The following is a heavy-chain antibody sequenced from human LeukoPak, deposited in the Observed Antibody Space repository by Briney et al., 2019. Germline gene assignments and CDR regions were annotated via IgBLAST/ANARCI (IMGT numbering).Heavy chain of an antibody. CDR1: GFTSSSYS. D-gene: IGHD3-22*01. J-gene: IGHJ3*02. Sequence: GALRLSCAASGFTSSSYSMNWVRQAPGKGLEWVSSISSSSSYIYYADSVKGRFTISRDNAKNSLYLQMNSLRAEDTAVYYCARNYYDDAFDIWGQGTMVTVSS. CDR3: ARNYYDDAFDI. CDR2: ISSSSSYI. V-gene: IGHV3-21*01.